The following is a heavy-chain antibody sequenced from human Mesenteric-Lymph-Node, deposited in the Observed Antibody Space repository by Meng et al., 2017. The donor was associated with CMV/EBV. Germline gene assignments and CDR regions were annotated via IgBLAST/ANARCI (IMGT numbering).Heavy chain of an antibody. CDR1: GVSLSTPGKY. D-gene: IGHD1-20*01. CDR3: AHGLNNWNGGVFDY. Sequence: SGVSLSTPGKYGGWFRQAPGEALEWLALIYWDDDERYRASLKNRLSITKDTSKSRVVLTMTNMDPVDTATYYCAHGLNNWNGGVFDYWGPGILVTVSS. J-gene: IGHJ4*02. V-gene: IGHV2-5*02. CDR2: IYWDDDE.